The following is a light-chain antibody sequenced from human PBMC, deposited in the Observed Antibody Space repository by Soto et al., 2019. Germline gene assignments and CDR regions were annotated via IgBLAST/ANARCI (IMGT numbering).Light chain of an antibody. J-gene: IGLJ1*01. CDR1: SFNIGNST. CDR3: AAWDDSLNGYV. V-gene: IGLV1-44*01. CDR2: ANN. Sequence: QSVLTQAPSASGTPGQRVTISCSGSSFNIGNSTVNWYQQFPGTAPKLLIYANNRRPSGVPDRFSGSKSGTSASLAISGLQAEDEADYHCAAWDDSLNGYVFGAGTKLTVL.